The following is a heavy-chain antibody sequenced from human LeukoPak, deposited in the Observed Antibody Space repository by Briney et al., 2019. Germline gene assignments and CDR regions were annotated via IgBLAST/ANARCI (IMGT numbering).Heavy chain of an antibody. CDR2: IYYSGST. V-gene: IGHV4-59*08. Sequence: SETLSLTCTVSGGSISTYYWTWLRQPPGKGLEWIGYIYYSGSTNYNPSLKSRVTMSLETSKNQFSLKLSSVTAADTAVYYCARRFAVNPRYAFDIWGQGTKVTVSS. D-gene: IGHD4-17*01. J-gene: IGHJ3*02. CDR3: ARRFAVNPRYAFDI. CDR1: GGSISTYY.